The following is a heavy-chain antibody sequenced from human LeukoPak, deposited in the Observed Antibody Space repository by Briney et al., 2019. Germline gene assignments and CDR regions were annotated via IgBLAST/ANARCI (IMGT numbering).Heavy chain of an antibody. Sequence: GASVKVSCKAAGYTFTRYDITWVRQATGQGPESMGWMNPSTGSTVYAQKFQGRVTTTRDTSTSTAYMELSSLKSEDTAVYYCARSLRPETAVVNWCDPWGQGTLVTVSS. D-gene: IGHD5-18*01. J-gene: IGHJ5*02. CDR2: MNPSTGST. CDR3: ARSLRPETAVVNWCDP. V-gene: IGHV1-8*01. CDR1: GYTFTRYD.